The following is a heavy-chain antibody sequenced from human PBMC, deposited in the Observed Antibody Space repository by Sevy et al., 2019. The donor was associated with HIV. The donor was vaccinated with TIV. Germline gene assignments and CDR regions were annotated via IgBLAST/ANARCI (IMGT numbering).Heavy chain of an antibody. CDR2: IYHTGNT. D-gene: IGHD4-17*01. Sequence: SETLSLTCAVSGGSISSGGYSWNWIGQPPGKGLEWIGYIYHTGNTYYNPSLKSRVTISVDRSNNQFSLKLNSVTAADTAVYYCARAAARMTTVTHFDYWGQGTLVTVSS. J-gene: IGHJ4*02. CDR1: GGSISSGGYS. CDR3: ARAAARMTTVTHFDY. V-gene: IGHV4-30-2*01.